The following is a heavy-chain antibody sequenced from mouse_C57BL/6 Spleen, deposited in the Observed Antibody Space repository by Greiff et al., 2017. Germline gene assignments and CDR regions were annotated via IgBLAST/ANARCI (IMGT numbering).Heavy chain of an antibody. CDR1: GYSITSGYY. CDR2: ISYDGSN. V-gene: IGHV3-6*01. Sequence: EVKLVESGPGLVKPSQSLSLTCSVTGYSITSGYYWNWIRQFPGNKLEWMGYISYDGSNNYNPSLKNRISITRDTSKNQFFLKLNSVTTEDTATYYCAREVYDYAMDYWGQGTSVTVSS. J-gene: IGHJ4*01. D-gene: IGHD1-1*01. CDR3: AREVYDYAMDY.